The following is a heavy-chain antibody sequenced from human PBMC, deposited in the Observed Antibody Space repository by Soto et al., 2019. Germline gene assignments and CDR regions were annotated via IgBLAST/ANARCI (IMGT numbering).Heavy chain of an antibody. D-gene: IGHD3-3*01. CDR2: IYHSGST. J-gene: IGHJ6*02. CDR3: ASNPSYYDFWSGRYYYYGMDV. CDR1: GGSISSGGYS. Sequence: PSETLSLTCVVSGGSISSGGYSWSWIRQPPGKGLEWIGYIYHSGSTYYNPSLKSRVTISVNRSKNQFSLKLSSVTAADTAVYYCASNPSYYDFWSGRYYYYGMDVWGQGTTVTVSS. V-gene: IGHV4-30-2*01.